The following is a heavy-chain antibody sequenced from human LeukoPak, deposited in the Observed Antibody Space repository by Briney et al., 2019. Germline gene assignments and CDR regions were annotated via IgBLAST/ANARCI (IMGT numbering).Heavy chain of an antibody. CDR1: GYTFTGYY. Sequence: ASVKVSCKASGYTFTGYYMHWVRQAPGQGLEWMGIINPSGGSTSYAQKFQGRVTMTRDMSTSTVYMELSSLRSEDTAVYYCARGLLVEYQLLFGWFDPWGQGTLVTVSS. J-gene: IGHJ5*02. D-gene: IGHD2-2*01. CDR3: ARGLLVEYQLLFGWFDP. CDR2: INPSGGST. V-gene: IGHV1-46*01.